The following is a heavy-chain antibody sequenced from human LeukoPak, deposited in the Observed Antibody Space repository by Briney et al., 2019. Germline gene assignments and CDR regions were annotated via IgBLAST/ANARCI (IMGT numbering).Heavy chain of an antibody. D-gene: IGHD2-21*01. CDR3: ARAFKYSMSGYYFDY. V-gene: IGHV3-20*04. Sequence: GGSLRLSCAASGFTFDDYGMSWVRQAPGKGLEWVSGSNWNGGSTGYADSVKGRFTISRDNAKNSLYLQMNSLRAEDTALYYCARAFKYSMSGYYFDYWGQGTLVTVSS. CDR2: SNWNGGST. CDR1: GFTFDDYG. J-gene: IGHJ4*02.